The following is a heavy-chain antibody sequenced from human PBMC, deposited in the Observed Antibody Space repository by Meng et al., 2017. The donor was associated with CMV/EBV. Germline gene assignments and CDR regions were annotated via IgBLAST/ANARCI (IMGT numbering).Heavy chain of an antibody. J-gene: IGHJ5*02. CDR1: GGSISSGSYY. CDR2: IYTSGST. Sequence: QVHLQESGQGLVKPTQTLSLTCTVSGGSISSGSYYWSWIRQPAGKGLEWIGRIYTSGSTNYNPSLKSRVTISVDTSKNQFSLKLSSVTAADTAVYYCVREAFKVLFFPFDPWGQGTLVTVSS. D-gene: IGHD1-1*01. CDR3: VREAFKVLFFPFDP. V-gene: IGHV4-61*02.